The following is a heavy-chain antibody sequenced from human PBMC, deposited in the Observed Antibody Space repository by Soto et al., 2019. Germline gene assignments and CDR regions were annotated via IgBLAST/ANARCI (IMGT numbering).Heavy chain of an antibody. CDR3: AKATATGGGAFDI. V-gene: IGHV3-23*01. Sequence: GGSLRLSCAASGFICSSYDMSWVRQAPGKGLEWVSTILVSDSTHYEDYVRGRFTISRDRSKNTVYLQMNSLTAGDTAVYYCAKATATGGGAFDICGQGTMVTVSS. CDR2: ILVSDST. J-gene: IGHJ3*02. CDR1: GFICSSYD. D-gene: IGHD2-8*02.